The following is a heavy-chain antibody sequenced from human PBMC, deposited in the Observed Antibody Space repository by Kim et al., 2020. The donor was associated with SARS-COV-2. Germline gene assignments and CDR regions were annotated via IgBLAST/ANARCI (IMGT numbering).Heavy chain of an antibody. D-gene: IGHD1-20*01. J-gene: IGHJ6*02. V-gene: IGHV1-18*01. CDR2: ISAYNGNT. CDR1: GYTFTSYV. CDR3: ARDGNNWNDVLVDYYYYGMDV. Sequence: ASVKVSCKASGYTFTSYVISWVRQAPGQGLEWMGWISAYNGNTNYAQKLQGRVTMTTDTSTSTAYMELRSLRSDDTAVYYCARDGNNWNDVLVDYYYYGMDVWGQGTTVTVSS.